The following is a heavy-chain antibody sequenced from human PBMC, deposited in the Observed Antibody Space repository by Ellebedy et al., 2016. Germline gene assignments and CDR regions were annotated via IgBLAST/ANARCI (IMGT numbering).Heavy chain of an antibody. D-gene: IGHD4-11*01. Sequence: ETLSLTCAASGFTFSSYSMNWVRQAPGKGLELLANIKQDGSETYYVDSVKGRFTISRDNAKNSLYLQMNNLRVEDTAVYYCARGGLQYPDFWGQGTLVTVSS. CDR3: ARGGLQYPDF. V-gene: IGHV3-7*04. CDR2: IKQDGSET. J-gene: IGHJ4*02. CDR1: GFTFSSYS.